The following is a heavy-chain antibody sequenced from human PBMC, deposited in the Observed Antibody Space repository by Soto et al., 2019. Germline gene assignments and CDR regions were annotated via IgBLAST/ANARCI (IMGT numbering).Heavy chain of an antibody. CDR2: IYFIGST. V-gene: IGHV4-39*01. J-gene: IGHJ5*02. Sequence: SETLSLTCTVSGGSISSSSYYWGWIRQPPGKGLDCIGIIYFIGSTYYNPSFKSRVTISVDTSKNQFSLKLSSVTAADTAVYYCSRHRLTNYGAVAGPDNWFDPWGQGTLVTVSS. CDR1: GGSISSSSYY. CDR3: SRHRLTNYGAVAGPDNWFDP. D-gene: IGHD6-19*01.